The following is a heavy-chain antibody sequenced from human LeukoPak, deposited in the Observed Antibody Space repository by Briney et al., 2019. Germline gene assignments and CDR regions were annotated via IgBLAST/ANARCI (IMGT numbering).Heavy chain of an antibody. CDR2: IKQDGSEK. CDR3: ARVGSDFWSGYFTI. CDR1: GFSFSSFW. Sequence: GGSLRLSCAASGFSFSSFWMSWVRQAPGKGLEWVANIKQDGSEKYYVDSLKGRFTISRDNAKNSLYLQMNSLRAEDTAVYYCARVGSDFWSGYFTIWGQGTLVTVSS. D-gene: IGHD3-3*01. V-gene: IGHV3-7*01. J-gene: IGHJ4*02.